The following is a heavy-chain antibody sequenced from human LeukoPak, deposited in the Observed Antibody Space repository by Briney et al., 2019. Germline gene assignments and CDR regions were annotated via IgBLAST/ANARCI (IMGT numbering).Heavy chain of an antibody. CDR3: ARDHSSGYYPLFDY. J-gene: IGHJ4*02. CDR1: GGSFSSSSYY. CDR2: IYYRGST. V-gene: IGHV4-39*07. D-gene: IGHD3-22*01. Sequence: SETLSLTCTVSGGSFSSSSYYWGWIRQPPGKGLEWIGSIYYRGSTYYNPSLKSRVTISVDTSKSQFSLKLNSVTAADTAVYYCARDHSSGYYPLFDYWGQGTLVTVSS.